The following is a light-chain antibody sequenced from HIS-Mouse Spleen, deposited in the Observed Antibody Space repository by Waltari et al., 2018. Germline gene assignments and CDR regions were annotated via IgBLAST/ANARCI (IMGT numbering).Light chain of an antibody. CDR2: QDS. V-gene: IGLV3-1*01. CDR1: KLGDKY. Sequence: SYELTQPPSVSVSPGQTASITCSGDKLGDKYACWYQQKPGQSPVLVIYQDSKRPSGIPERFSGSNSGNTATLTISGTQAMDEAEYYCLLSYSGARVFGTGTKVTVL. J-gene: IGLJ1*01. CDR3: LLSYSGARV.